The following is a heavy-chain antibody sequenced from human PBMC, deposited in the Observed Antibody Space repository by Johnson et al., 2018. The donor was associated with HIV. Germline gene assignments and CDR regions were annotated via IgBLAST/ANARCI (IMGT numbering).Heavy chain of an antibody. J-gene: IGHJ3*02. V-gene: IGHV3-30*18. Sequence: QVQLVESGGGVVQPGRSLRLSCAASGFTFSSYEMHWVRRAPGNGLEWVAVISHDGTHKYHADSVKGRFTISRDNSKNTLFLQMNSLRAEDTAVYYCAKDRGSPGIPAAFDIWGQGTMVTVSS. D-gene: IGHD1-26*01. CDR3: AKDRGSPGIPAAFDI. CDR2: ISHDGTHK. CDR1: GFTFSSYE.